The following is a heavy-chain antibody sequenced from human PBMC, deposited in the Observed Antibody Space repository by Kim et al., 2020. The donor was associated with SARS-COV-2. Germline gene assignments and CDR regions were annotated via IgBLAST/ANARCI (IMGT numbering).Heavy chain of an antibody. J-gene: IGHJ4*02. CDR3: SSGYDYSY. D-gene: IGHD5-12*01. V-gene: IGHV4-39*01. CDR2: YSAST. Sequence: YSASTDYNPTLKSRVTISVDTSKNQFSLKLSSVTAADTAVYYCSSGYDYSYWGQGTLVTVSS.